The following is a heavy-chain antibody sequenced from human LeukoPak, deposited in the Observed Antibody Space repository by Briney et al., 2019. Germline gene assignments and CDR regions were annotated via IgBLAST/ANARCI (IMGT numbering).Heavy chain of an antibody. CDR3: AKGSLDYYETGGLSGTWNFGVDV. CDR2: ISGSGGTT. V-gene: IGHV3-23*01. CDR1: GFTSSSYA. D-gene: IGHD3-22*01. Sequence: GGSLRLSCAGSGFTSSSYAMAWVRQAPGKGLEWVSAISGSGGTTYYADSVRGRFTISRDNSKNTLYLQLNSLRAEDTALYYRAKGSLDYYETGGLSGTWNFGVDVWGEGTTVTVSS. J-gene: IGHJ6*04.